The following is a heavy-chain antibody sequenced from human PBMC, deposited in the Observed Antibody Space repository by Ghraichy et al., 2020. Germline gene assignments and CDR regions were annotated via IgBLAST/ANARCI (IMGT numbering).Heavy chain of an antibody. V-gene: IGHV3-48*03. CDR1: GFIFSAYE. J-gene: IGHJ4*02. CDR3: ASNYYTSGTFD. D-gene: IGHD3-10*01. Sequence: GGSLRLSCAASGFIFSAYEMIWVRQAPGKGLEWVSYISSGGDATYYADSVKGRFTISRDNTRNSLYLQMNSLRAEDTALYYCASNYYTSGTFDWGQGTQVTVSS. CDR2: ISSGGDAT.